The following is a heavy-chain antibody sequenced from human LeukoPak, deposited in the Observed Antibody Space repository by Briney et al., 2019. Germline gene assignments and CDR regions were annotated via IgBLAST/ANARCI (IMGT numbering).Heavy chain of an antibody. V-gene: IGHV1-8*02. CDR2: MNPNSGNT. CDR1: GGTFSSYA. CDR3: ARGGKNDFWSGYYYYYGMDV. J-gene: IGHJ6*02. Sequence: ASVKVSCKASGGTFSSYAISWVRQATGQGLEWMGWMNPNSGNTGYAQKFQGRVTMTRNTSISTAYMELSSLRSEDTAVYYCARGGKNDFWSGYYYYYGMDVWGQGTTVTVSS. D-gene: IGHD3-3*01.